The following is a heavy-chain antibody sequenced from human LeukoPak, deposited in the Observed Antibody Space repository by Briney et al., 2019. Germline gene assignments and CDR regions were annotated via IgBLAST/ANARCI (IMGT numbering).Heavy chain of an antibody. D-gene: IGHD3-10*01. J-gene: IGHJ4*02. CDR3: ARGRITMVRGVIHDY. V-gene: IGHV4-34*01. CDR2: INHSGST. CDR1: GGSFSGYY. Sequence: SETLSLTCAVYGGSFSGYYWSWIRQPPGKGLEWIGEINHSGSTNYNPSLKSRVTISVDTSKNQFSLKLGSVTAADTAVYYCARGRITMVRGVIHDYWGQGTLVTVSS.